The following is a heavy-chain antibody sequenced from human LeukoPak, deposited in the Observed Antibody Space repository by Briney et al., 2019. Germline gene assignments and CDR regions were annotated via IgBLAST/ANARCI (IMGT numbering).Heavy chain of an antibody. CDR3: ARPYSGSSPGVVAY. D-gene: IGHD1-26*01. V-gene: IGHV3-11*03. J-gene: IGHJ4*02. CDR1: GFTFSDYY. Sequence: GGSLRLSCAASGFTFSDYYMSWIRQAPGKGLEWVSYISTSSSYTKYADSVKGRFTISRDNTKNSLFLQMNSLSAEDTAVYYRARPYSGSSPGVVAYWGQGTLVTVSS. CDR2: ISTSSSYT.